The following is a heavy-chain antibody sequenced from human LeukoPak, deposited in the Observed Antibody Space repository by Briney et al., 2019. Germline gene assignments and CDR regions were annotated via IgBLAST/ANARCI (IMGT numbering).Heavy chain of an antibody. J-gene: IGHJ4*02. CDR1: GFTFSSYA. CDR2: ISYDGSNK. CDR3: ARVESIVVVPAAIDY. Sequence: PGGSLRLSCAASGFTFSSYAMHWVRQAPGKGLEWVAVISYDGSNKYYADSVKGRFTISRDNSKNTLYLQMNSLRAEDTAVYYCARVESIVVVPAAIDYWGQGTLVTVSS. D-gene: IGHD2-2*01. V-gene: IGHV3-30-3*01.